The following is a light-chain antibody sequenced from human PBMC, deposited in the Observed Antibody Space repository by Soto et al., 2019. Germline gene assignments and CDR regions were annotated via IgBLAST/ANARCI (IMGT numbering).Light chain of an antibody. Sequence: DIQMTQSPSSLSASVGDRVTITCRASQSISTYLHWYQQKPGKAPNLLIYAASSLQSGVPSRFSGSGSGTDFALTISSLQPEDVATYYCQQSYNTLWTFGQGTKVEIK. CDR3: QQSYNTLWT. CDR2: AAS. CDR1: QSISTY. J-gene: IGKJ1*01. V-gene: IGKV1-39*01.